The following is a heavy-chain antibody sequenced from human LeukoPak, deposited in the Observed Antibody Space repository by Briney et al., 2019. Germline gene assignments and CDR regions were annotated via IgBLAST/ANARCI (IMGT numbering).Heavy chain of an antibody. Sequence: ETXSLTCXXXGGSISSYYWSWIRQPPGKGLEWIGYIYYSGSTNYNPSLKSRVTISVDTSKNQFSLKLSSVTAADTAVYYCARVCSGGSCYGYYFDYWGQGTLVTVSS. D-gene: IGHD2-15*01. CDR2: IYYSGST. CDR1: GGSISSYY. CDR3: ARVCSGGSCYGYYFDY. J-gene: IGHJ4*02. V-gene: IGHV4-59*01.